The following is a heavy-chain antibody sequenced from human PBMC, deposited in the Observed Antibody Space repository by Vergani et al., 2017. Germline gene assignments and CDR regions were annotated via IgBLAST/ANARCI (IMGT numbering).Heavy chain of an antibody. V-gene: IGHV4-4*07. CDR3: AREEYSSSWSLVNFQH. CDR2: IYTSGST. CDR1: GASVNSYY. J-gene: IGHJ1*01. D-gene: IGHD6-13*01. Sequence: QVKLQESGPGLVKPSETLSLTCTVSGASVNSYYWSWIRQPAGKGLEWIGRIYTSGSTNYNPSLKSRVTISVDTSKNQFSLKLSSVTAADTAVYYCAREEYSSSWSLVNFQHWGQGTLVTVSS.